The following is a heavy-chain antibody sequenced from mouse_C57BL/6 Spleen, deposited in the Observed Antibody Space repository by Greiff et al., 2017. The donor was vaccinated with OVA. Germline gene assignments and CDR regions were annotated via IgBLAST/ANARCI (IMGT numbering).Heavy chain of an antibody. J-gene: IGHJ1*03. Sequence: VQLQESGAELVRPGASVTLSCKASGYTFTDYEMHWVKQTPVHGLEWIGAIDPETGGTAYTQKFKGKAILTADKSSSTAYMELRSLTSEDSAVYYCTGSPHYYGSSNWYFDVWGTGTTVTVSS. V-gene: IGHV1-15*01. D-gene: IGHD1-1*01. CDR2: IDPETGGT. CDR3: TGSPHYYGSSNWYFDV. CDR1: GYTFTDYE.